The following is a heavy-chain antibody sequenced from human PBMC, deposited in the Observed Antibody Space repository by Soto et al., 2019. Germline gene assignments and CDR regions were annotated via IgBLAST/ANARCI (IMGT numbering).Heavy chain of an antibody. Sequence: EVQLVESGGGLVQPGGSLRLSCAASGLTFDDFAFHWVRQAPGKGLEWVSGINWNSGRIDYAGSVKGRFTISRDNPKNSLYLQMSSLTTDDTALYYCVKDVIWNKQGYFDSWGQGTLVTVSS. CDR2: INWNSGRI. CDR3: VKDVIWNKQGYFDS. CDR1: GLTFDDFA. J-gene: IGHJ4*02. D-gene: IGHD1-1*01. V-gene: IGHV3-9*01.